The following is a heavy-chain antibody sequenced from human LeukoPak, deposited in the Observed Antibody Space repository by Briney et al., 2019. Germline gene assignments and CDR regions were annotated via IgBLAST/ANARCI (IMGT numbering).Heavy chain of an antibody. J-gene: IGHJ4*02. CDR3: ARDLLEWYFDY. CDR2: IKGDGSGT. Sequence: GGSLRLSCAASGFTFSNYWMHWVRQAPGEGLVWVSRIKGDGSGTNYADSVKGRFTISRDNSKNTLYLQMNSLRAEDTAVYYCARDLLEWYFDYWGQGTLVTVSS. CDR1: GFTFSNYW. V-gene: IGHV3-74*01. D-gene: IGHD3-3*01.